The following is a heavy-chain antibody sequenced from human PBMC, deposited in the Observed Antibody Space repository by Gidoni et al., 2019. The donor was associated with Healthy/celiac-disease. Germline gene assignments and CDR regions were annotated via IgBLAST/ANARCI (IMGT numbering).Heavy chain of an antibody. CDR1: GGSFSGYY. CDR2: IKHSGST. CDR3: ARGRRWLQLPGAYYYYYMDV. D-gene: IGHD5-12*01. V-gene: IGHV4-34*01. Sequence: QVQLQQCGAGLLKPSETLSLTCAVYGGSFSGYYWSWIRQPPGKGLDWIGEIKHSGSTNYNPSLKSRVTISVDTSKNQFSLKLSSVTAADTAVYYCARGRRWLQLPGAYYYYYMDVWGKGTTVTVSS. J-gene: IGHJ6*03.